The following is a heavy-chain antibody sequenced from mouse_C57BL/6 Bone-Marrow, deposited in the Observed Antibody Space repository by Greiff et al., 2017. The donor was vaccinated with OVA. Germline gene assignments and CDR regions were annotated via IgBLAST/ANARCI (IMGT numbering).Heavy chain of an antibody. CDR3: ARTYYYGSSYEDY. D-gene: IGHD1-1*01. CDR2: INPGSGGT. V-gene: IGHV1-54*01. J-gene: IGHJ2*01. CDR1: GYAFTNYL. Sequence: VKVVESGAELVRPGTSVKVSCQASGYAFTNYLIEWVKQRPGQGLEWIGVINPGSGGTNYNEKFKGKATLTADKSSSTAYMQLSSLTSEDSAVYFCARTYYYGSSYEDYWGQGTTLTVSS.